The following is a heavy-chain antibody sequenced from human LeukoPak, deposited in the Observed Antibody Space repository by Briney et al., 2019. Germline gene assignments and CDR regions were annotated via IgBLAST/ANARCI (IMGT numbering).Heavy chain of an antibody. CDR3: ARAVGEGASN. V-gene: IGHV4-61*02. D-gene: IGHD3-10*01. Sequence: SETLSLTCTVSGASISSGEYYWSWIRQPAGKGLEWIGRIYTSGSTNYNPSLKSRVSMSVDASKNQFSLKLSSVTAADTAVYYCARAVGEGASNWGQGTLVTVSS. J-gene: IGHJ4*02. CDR1: GASISSGEYY. CDR2: IYTSGST.